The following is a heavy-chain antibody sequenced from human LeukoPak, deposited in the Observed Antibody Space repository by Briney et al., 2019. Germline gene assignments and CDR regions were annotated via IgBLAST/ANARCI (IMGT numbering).Heavy chain of an antibody. CDR1: GVSISSTNYY. CDR2: TYYSGST. J-gene: IGHJ4*02. D-gene: IGHD2-2*01. Sequence: SETLSLTCTVSGVSISSTNYYWGWLRQPPGKGLEWIGSTYYSGSTYYNPSRKSRVTISVDTSRNQFSLKLSSVTAADTAVYYRAGHYSSATSCFDYWGQGTLVAVSS. CDR3: AGHYSSATSCFDY. V-gene: IGHV4-39*01.